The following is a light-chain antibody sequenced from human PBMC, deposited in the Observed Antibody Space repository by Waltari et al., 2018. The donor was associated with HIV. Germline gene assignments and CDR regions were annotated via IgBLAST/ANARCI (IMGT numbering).Light chain of an antibody. V-gene: IGLV2-14*01. CDR2: EAS. CDR3: SSYTIHTTRV. J-gene: IGLJ3*02. CDR1: INDIGAYHY. Sequence: QSALTQPASVSGSPGQSITISCTGSINDIGAYHYVSWYQQHPGKAPKLIMSEASTRPSGVSNRFSGSMSGNTASLTIAGLQAADEADYYCSSYTIHTTRVFGGGTKLTVL.